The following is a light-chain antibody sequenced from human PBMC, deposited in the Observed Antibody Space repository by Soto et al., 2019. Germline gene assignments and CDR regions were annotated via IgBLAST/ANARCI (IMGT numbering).Light chain of an antibody. CDR2: SNN. J-gene: IGLJ3*02. Sequence: QSVLTQPPSASGTPGQRVTISCSGSSSNIGSNYVYWYQQLPGTAPKLLIYSNNQRPSEVPDRFSGSKSGTSASLAISGLRSEDEADYYCAAWDDSLSGWVFGGGTKLTVL. CDR3: AAWDDSLSGWV. CDR1: SSNIGSNY. V-gene: IGLV1-47*02.